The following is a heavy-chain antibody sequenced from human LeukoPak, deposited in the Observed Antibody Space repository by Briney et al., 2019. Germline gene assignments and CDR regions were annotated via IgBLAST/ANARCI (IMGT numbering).Heavy chain of an antibody. V-gene: IGHV3-23*01. CDR2: ISGSGGST. CDR3: AKHLVVVAATYYFDY. CDR1: GFNFSSYA. Sequence: VGSLRLSCAASGFNFSSYAMSGVRQAPGKGLEWVAAISGSGGSTYYADSVKGRFTISRDNSKNMLYPQMSGLRAEDTAVYYCAKHLVVVAATYYFDYRGQRTLVTVSS. D-gene: IGHD2-21*02. J-gene: IGHJ4*02.